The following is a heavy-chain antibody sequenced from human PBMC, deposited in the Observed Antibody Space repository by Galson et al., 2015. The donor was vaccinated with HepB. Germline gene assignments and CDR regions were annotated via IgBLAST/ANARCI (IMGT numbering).Heavy chain of an antibody. J-gene: IGHJ3*02. CDR3: ARIIVGANYAFDI. V-gene: IGHV2-70*01. Sequence: PALVKPTQTLTLTCTFSGISLSTSGMCVSWIRQPPGKALEWLALIDWDDDKYYSTSLKTRLTISKDTSKNQVVLTMTNMDPVDTATYYCARIIVGANYAFDIWGQGTMATVSS. CDR1: GISLSTSGMC. D-gene: IGHD1-26*01. CDR2: IDWDDDK.